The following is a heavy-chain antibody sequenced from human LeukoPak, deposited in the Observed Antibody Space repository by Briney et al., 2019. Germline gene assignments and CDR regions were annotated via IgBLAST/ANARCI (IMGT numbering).Heavy chain of an antibody. D-gene: IGHD3-22*01. V-gene: IGHV4-59*01. Sequence: SETLSLTCTVSGGSISSYYWSWIRQPPGKGLEWIGYIYYSGSTNYNPSLKRRVNISVEASTSQVSLKQSSATAEDTAVYDCARDVSLWSSGYLRRYNWCDPWGQGTLVTVSS. CDR3: ARDVSLWSSGYLRRYNWCDP. CDR1: GGSISSYY. J-gene: IGHJ5*02. CDR2: IYYSGST.